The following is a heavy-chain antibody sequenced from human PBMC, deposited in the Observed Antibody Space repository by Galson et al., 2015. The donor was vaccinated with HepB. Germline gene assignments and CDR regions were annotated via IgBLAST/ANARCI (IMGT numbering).Heavy chain of an antibody. CDR2: ISSDGSIK. CDR3: VKEEDNWRYQYDY. J-gene: IGHJ4*02. Sequence: SLRLSCAASGFTFSRYGMHWVRQAPGKGLEWVAVISSDGSIKYYGDSVKARFTISRDNSKNMLDLQMNSLRPEDTAVYYCVKEEDNWRYQYDYWGQGTLVTVSS. CDR1: GFTFSRYG. V-gene: IGHV3-30*18. D-gene: IGHD1-20*01.